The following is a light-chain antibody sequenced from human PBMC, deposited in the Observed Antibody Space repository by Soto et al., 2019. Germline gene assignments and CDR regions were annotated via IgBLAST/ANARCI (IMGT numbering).Light chain of an antibody. Sequence: EIVMTQSPATLSVSTGERATLSCRGSQSVSSNLAWYQQKPGQAPRLLIYGASTRATGIPARFSGSGSGTEFTLTISSLQSEDFAVYYCQQYNNWPITFGQGTRLEIK. CDR3: QQYNNWPIT. V-gene: IGKV3-15*01. J-gene: IGKJ5*01. CDR1: QSVSSN. CDR2: GAS.